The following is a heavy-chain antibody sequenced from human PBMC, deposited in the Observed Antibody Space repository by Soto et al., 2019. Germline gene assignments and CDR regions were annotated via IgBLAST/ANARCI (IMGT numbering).Heavy chain of an antibody. V-gene: IGHV1-69*02. CDR1: GGTFSSYT. CDR2: IIPILGIA. D-gene: IGHD5-18*01. CDR3: ARVGYSYKNAFDI. J-gene: IGHJ3*02. Sequence: QVQLVQSGAEVKKPGSSVKVSCKASGGTFSSYTISWVRQAPGQGLEWMGRIIPILGIANYAQKFQGRVTITADKSTCTAYMELSSLRSEDTAVYYCARVGYSYKNAFDIWGQGTMVTVSS.